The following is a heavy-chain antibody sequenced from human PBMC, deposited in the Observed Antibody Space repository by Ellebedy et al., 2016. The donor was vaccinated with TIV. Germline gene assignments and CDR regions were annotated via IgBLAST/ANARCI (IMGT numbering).Heavy chain of an antibody. J-gene: IGHJ6*03. CDR1: GFTFSSYG. CDR2: ISYDGSNK. D-gene: IGHD4-23*01. CDR3: AKDSGDYGGNSAYYYYMDV. Sequence: GGSLRLXXAASGFTFSSYGMHWVRQAPGKGLEWVAVISYDGSNKYYADSVKGRFTISRDNSKNTLYLQMNSLRAEDTAVYYCAKDSGDYGGNSAYYYYMDVWGKGTTVTVSS. V-gene: IGHV3-30*18.